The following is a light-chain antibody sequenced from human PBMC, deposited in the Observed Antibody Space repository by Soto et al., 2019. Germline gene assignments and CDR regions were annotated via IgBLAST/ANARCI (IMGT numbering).Light chain of an antibody. CDR3: QQYQGT. J-gene: IGKJ3*01. Sequence: DIQMTQSPSTLSASVGDRVTITCRASQSISSWLAWYQQKPGKAPKLLIYDASSLESGVPSRFSGSGSGTEFTLTISSLQPDDFATYYCQQYQGTFGPGTKVDIK. CDR1: QSISSW. V-gene: IGKV1-5*01. CDR2: DAS.